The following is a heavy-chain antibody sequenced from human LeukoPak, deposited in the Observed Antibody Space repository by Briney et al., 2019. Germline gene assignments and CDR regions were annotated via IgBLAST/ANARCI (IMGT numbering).Heavy chain of an antibody. CDR3: ARGWSGYTVY. CDR2: IYHSGST. D-gene: IGHD3-3*01. J-gene: IGHJ4*02. Sequence: PSETLSLTCTVSGGSITSGGYYWNWIRQPPGRGLEWIGYIYHSGSTYYNPSLKSRVTISVDRSKNQFSLKLSSVTAADTAVYYCARGWSGYTVYWGQGTLVTVSS. CDR1: GGSITSGGYY. V-gene: IGHV4-30-2*01.